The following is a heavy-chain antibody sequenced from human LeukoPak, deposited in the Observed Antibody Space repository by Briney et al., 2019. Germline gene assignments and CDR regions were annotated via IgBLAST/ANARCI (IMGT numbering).Heavy chain of an antibody. CDR1: GFTFSSYW. D-gene: IGHD3-10*01. J-gene: IGHJ4*02. CDR2: INSDGSST. CDR3: ASVDYYGSGSYYPY. V-gene: IGHV3-74*01. Sequence: GGSLRLSCAASGFTFSSYWMHWVRQAPGKGLVWVSRINSDGSSTSYADSVKGRFTISRDNARNTLYLQMNSLRAEDTAVYYCASVDYYGSGSYYPYWSQGTLVTVSS.